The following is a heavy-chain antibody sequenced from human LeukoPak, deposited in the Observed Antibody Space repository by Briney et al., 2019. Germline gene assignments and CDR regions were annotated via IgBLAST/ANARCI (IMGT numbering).Heavy chain of an antibody. D-gene: IGHD5-12*01. CDR2: ISASGGST. Sequence: GGSLRLSCAASGFTFSSFAMTWVRQAPGKGLEWVSVISASGGSTYYADSVKGRFTISRDNSKNTLYLQMNSLRAEDTAVYYCAKIRGYDLYYFDYWGQGTLVTVSS. CDR1: GFTFSSFA. V-gene: IGHV3-23*01. J-gene: IGHJ4*02. CDR3: AKIRGYDLYYFDY.